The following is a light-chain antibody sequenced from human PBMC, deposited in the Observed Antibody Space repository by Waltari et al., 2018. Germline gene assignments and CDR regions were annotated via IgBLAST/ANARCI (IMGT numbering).Light chain of an antibody. CDR2: VNN. V-gene: IGLV1-40*01. J-gene: IGLJ3*02. CDR3: QSYDISLSAYV. CDR1: SSNIGAGLE. Sequence: QSVLTQPPPLSGAPGQRVTISCAGNSSNIGAGLEVHWYQQFPGSAPRLPISVNNNRPSGVPYRFSASKSGTSASLAVSGLQAQDGADYYCQSYDISLSAYVFGGGTKLTVL.